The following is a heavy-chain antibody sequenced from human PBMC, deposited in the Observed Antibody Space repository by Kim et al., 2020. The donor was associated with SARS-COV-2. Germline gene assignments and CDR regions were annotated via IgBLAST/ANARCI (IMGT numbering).Heavy chain of an antibody. CDR1: GYSFTGYD. CDR2: MNPNLGNT. V-gene: IGHV1-8*01. CDR3: ARRAPSPDCKYFAMDV. J-gene: IGHJ6*02. Sequence: ASVKVSCKASGYSFTGYDINWVRQATGQGLEWMGWMNPNLGNTGYAQKFQGRLTLTWDTSIRTAYMELSSLKSEDTAVYYCARRAPSPDCKYFAMDVWGQGTTVTVSS. D-gene: IGHD2-21*01.